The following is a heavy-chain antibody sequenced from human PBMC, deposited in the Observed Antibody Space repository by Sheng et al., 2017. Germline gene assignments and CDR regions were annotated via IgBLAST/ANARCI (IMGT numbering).Heavy chain of an antibody. Sequence: QLQLQEWGPGLVKPSETLSLTCTVSGGSISSSSYYWGWIRQPPGKGLEWIGSIYDSGSHLLNPSLKSRVTISVDTSKNHFSLKLSSVTAADTAVYYCARAYSGSYGYNYYYYMDVWGKGTTVTVSS. J-gene: IGHJ6*03. CDR2: IYDSGSH. D-gene: IGHD1-26*01. CDR1: GGSISSSSYY. V-gene: IGHV4-39*07. CDR3: ARAYSGSYGYNYYYYMDV.